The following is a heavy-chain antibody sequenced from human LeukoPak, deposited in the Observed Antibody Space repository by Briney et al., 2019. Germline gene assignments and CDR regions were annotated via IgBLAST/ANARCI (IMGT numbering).Heavy chain of an antibody. Sequence: ASVKVSCKASGYTFTDYYIQWVRQAPGQGLEWMGWINPNSGGTNSAQKFQGRVTMTRDTSISTAYMELSSLTFDDTAVYYCGRGTIAVVAADLRTDQWGQGTLVIVSS. D-gene: IGHD2-15*01. CDR2: INPNSGGT. J-gene: IGHJ4*02. CDR1: GYTFTDYY. CDR3: GRGTIAVVAADLRTDQ. V-gene: IGHV1-2*02.